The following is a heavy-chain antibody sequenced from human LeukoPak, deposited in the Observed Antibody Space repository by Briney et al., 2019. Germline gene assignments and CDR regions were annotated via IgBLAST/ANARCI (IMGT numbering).Heavy chain of an antibody. CDR3: ARPNYYDSSGYYFPPDY. Sequence: ASVKVSCKASGYTFTGYYMHWVRQAPGQGLEWMGRINPNSGGTNYAQKFQGRVTMTRDTSISTAYMELSRLRSDDTAVYYCARPNYYDSSGYYFPPDYRGQGTLVTVSS. CDR1: GYTFTGYY. J-gene: IGHJ4*02. CDR2: INPNSGGT. V-gene: IGHV1-2*06. D-gene: IGHD3-22*01.